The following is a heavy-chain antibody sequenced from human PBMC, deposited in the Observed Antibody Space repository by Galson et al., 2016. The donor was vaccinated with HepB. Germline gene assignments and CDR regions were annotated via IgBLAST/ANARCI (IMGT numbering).Heavy chain of an antibody. CDR3: AVVGDVSRD. J-gene: IGHJ4*02. CDR1: GFTVSASS. D-gene: IGHD2-21*01. Sequence: SLRLSCAASGFTVSASSMTWVRQAPGKGLEWVSTIHRGGGPYYTYPVKGRFTIARDSSKNTLYLQMSSLKVEDTAVYYCAVVGDVSRDWGQGTLVTVSS. V-gene: IGHV3-66*01. CDR2: IHRGGGP.